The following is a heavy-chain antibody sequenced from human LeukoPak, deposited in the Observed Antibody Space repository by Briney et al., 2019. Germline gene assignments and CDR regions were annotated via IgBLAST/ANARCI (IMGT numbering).Heavy chain of an antibody. D-gene: IGHD5-12*01. J-gene: IGHJ6*03. V-gene: IGHV3-9*01. CDR1: GFTFDDYA. CDR2: ISWSSGSI. Sequence: GGSLRLSCAASGFTFDDYAMHWLRPAPGQGLEWVSGISWSSGSIGYADSVRGRFTISRDNAKNTLYLQMNSLRAEDTAVYYCARDRYSGYDLLFYYYYYMDVWGKGTTVTVSS. CDR3: ARDRYSGYDLLFYYYYYMDV.